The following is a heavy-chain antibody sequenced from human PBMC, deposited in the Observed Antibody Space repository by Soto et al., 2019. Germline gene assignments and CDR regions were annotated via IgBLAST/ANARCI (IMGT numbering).Heavy chain of an antibody. CDR3: ATSSRKHCRGDTCFENWFDP. V-gene: IGHV1-69*13. Sequence: SVKVSFKASGGRFSSYVISWVRQAPGQGLEWMGGIIPMFGTANYEQRFQGRLTINADERTNTAYMELSTLRSEDSAVYYCATSSRKHCRGDTCFENWFDPWGQGTRVTGSS. CDR1: GGRFSSYV. CDR2: IIPMFGTA. J-gene: IGHJ5*02. D-gene: IGHD2-21*02.